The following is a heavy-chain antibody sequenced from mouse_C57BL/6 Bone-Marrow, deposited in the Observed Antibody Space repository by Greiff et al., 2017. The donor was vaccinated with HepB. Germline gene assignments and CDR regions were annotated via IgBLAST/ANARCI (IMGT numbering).Heavy chain of an antibody. J-gene: IGHJ3*01. CDR1: GYSITSGYY. V-gene: IGHV3-6*01. Sequence: EVKLQQSGPGLVKPSQSLSLTCSVTGYSITSGYYWNWIRQFPGNKLEWMGYISYDGSNNYNPSLKNRISITRDTSKNQFFLKLNSVTTEDTATYYCARDYYGNYGFAYWGQGTLVTVSA. D-gene: IGHD2-1*01. CDR2: ISYDGSN. CDR3: ARDYYGNYGFAY.